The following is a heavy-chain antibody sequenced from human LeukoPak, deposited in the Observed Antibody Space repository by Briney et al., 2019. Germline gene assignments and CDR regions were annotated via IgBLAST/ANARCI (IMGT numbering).Heavy chain of an antibody. CDR1: GGSLSGYY. CDR2: IYYTGST. D-gene: IGHD2-15*01. J-gene: IGHJ4*02. V-gene: IGHV4-59*12. CDR3: ARVRGCSGVNCYYYFDY. Sequence: SGPTLVKPSETLSLTCTVSGGSLSGYYWSWIRQPPGKGLEWIGYIYYTGSTNYNPSLKSRVTISVDTSKNQFSLKLSSVTAADTAVYYCARVRGCSGVNCYYYFDYWGQGTLVTVSS.